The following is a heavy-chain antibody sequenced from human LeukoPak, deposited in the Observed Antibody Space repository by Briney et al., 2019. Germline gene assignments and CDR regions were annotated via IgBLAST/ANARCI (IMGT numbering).Heavy chain of an antibody. V-gene: IGHV3-7*01. CDR3: ARVLGGGNSIYYYYYYMDV. J-gene: IGHJ6*03. D-gene: IGHD4-23*01. CDR2: IKQDGSEK. Sequence: GGSLRLSCAASEFTFSSSWMSWVRQAPGKGLEWVANIKQDGSEKYYVDSVKGRFTISRDNAKNSLYLQMNSLRAEDTAVYYCARVLGGGNSIYYYYYYMDVWGKGTTLTVSS. CDR1: EFTFSSSW.